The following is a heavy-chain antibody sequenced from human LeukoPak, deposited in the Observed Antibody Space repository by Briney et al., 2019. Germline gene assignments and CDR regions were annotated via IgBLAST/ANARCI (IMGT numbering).Heavy chain of an antibody. CDR2: INHSGST. V-gene: IGHV4-34*01. J-gene: IGHJ4*02. Sequence: SETLSLTCAVYGGSFSGYYWSWIRQPPGKGLEWVGEINHSGSTNYNPSLKSRVTISVDTSKNQFSLKLSSVTAADTAVYYCARIAPTHDYWGQGTLVTVSS. D-gene: IGHD6-13*01. CDR1: GGSFSGYY. CDR3: ARIAPTHDY.